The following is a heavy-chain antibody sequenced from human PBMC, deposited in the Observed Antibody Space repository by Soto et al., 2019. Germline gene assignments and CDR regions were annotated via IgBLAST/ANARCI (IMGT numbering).Heavy chain of an antibody. CDR2: IFPLTDIP. V-gene: IGHV1-69*02. CDR1: GGTFRNYP. J-gene: IGHJ4*02. Sequence: QVQLVQSGTEVKKPGSSVKVSCKASGGTFRNYPINWVRQAPGQGLEWMGSIFPLTDIPDYAQKFQARLTIRADKSTTTAYMELSSLTSEDTAMYFCARGPLVVLNYFESWGQGTLVTVSS. CDR3: ARGPLVVLNYFES.